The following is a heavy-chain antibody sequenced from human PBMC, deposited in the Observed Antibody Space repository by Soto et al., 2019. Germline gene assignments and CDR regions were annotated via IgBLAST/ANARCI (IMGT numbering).Heavy chain of an antibody. CDR3: AMGFWVGNYGMDV. J-gene: IGHJ6*02. V-gene: IGHV3-23*01. Sequence: EVQLLESGGGLVQPGGSLRLSCAASGFTFSSYAMSWVRQAPGKGLEWVSAISGSGGSTSYADSVKGLFTISRDNSKNTLYLQMNSLRAEDTAVYYCAMGFWVGNYGMDVWGQGTTFTVSS. D-gene: IGHD3-16*01. CDR2: ISGSGGST. CDR1: GFTFSSYA.